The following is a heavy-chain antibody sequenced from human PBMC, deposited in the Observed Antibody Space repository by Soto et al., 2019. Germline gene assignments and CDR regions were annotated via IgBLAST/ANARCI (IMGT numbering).Heavy chain of an antibody. Sequence: QVLLVQSGAEVKNPGSSVKVSCKPSGTTFDSFTFNWVSQAPGQGLEWMGGFVPMFGSASIAQRFQGRVRITADASTGTGYMELSDLRSEDTAIYYCAREDDTTGHYSWFDPWGPGTLVTVSS. V-gene: IGHV1-69*01. CDR3: AREDDTTGHYSWFDP. CDR1: GTTFDSFT. D-gene: IGHD3-9*01. J-gene: IGHJ5*02. CDR2: FVPMFGSA.